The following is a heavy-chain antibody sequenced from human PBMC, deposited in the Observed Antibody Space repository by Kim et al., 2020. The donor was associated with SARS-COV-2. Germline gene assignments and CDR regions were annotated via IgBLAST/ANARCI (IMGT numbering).Heavy chain of an antibody. CDR1: GYAFTSYG. CDR3: TRSKSPTY. Sequence: ASVKVSCKASGYAFTSYGIMWVRQAPGQGFEWLGWTSAYNGATEYAPHLQGRLTLTTDKSTTTAYMELRSLTRDDTAVYYCTRSKSPTYWGRGTLVTVSS. V-gene: IGHV1-18*01. CDR2: TSAYNGAT. J-gene: IGHJ4*02.